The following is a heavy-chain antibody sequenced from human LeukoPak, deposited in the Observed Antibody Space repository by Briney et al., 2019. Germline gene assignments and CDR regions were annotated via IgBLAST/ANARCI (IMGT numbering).Heavy chain of an antibody. Sequence: GESLKISCKGSGYSFTSFWIGWVRQMPGKGLEWMGIIYPDDSETIYSPSFQGQVTFSVDKSITTAYLHWSSLKASDTAMFYCARLYYHVSGYFDYWGQGTLVTVSS. J-gene: IGHJ4*02. CDR1: GYSFTSFW. CDR2: IYPDDSET. D-gene: IGHD3-22*01. CDR3: ARLYYHVSGYFDY. V-gene: IGHV5-51*01.